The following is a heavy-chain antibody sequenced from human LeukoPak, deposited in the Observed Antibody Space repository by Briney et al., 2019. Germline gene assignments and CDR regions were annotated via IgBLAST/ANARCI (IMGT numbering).Heavy chain of an antibody. CDR3: ARGRGPYYDYVWGSYRYRIYFDY. CDR2: IYYSGST. D-gene: IGHD3-16*02. V-gene: IGHV4-59*12. J-gene: IGHJ4*02. Sequence: SETLSLTCIVSGGSINNYYWSWIRQPPGKGLEWIGYIYYSGSTNYNPSLKSRVTISVDTSKNQFSLKLSSVTAADTAVYYCARGRGPYYDYVWGSYRYRIYFDYWGQGTLVTVSS. CDR1: GGSINNYY.